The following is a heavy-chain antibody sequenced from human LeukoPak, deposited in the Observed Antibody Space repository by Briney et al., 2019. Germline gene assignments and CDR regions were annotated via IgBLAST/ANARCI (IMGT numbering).Heavy chain of an antibody. CDR1: GYTFTSYG. CDR2: ISAYNGNT. V-gene: IGHV1-18*01. CDR3: ARDVGDSSSWYFSVY. D-gene: IGHD6-13*01. J-gene: IGHJ4*02. Sequence: ASVKVSCKASGYTFTSYGISWVRQAPGQGLEWMGWISAYNGNTNYAQKLQGRVTTTTDTSTSTAYMELRSLRSDDTAVYYCARDVGDSSSWYFSVYWGQGTLVTVSS.